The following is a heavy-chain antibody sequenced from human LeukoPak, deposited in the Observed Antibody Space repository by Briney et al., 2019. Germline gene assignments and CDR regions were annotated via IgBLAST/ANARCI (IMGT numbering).Heavy chain of an antibody. CDR3: ARGPNSNWSGLDF. V-gene: IGHV3-74*01. Sequence: PGGSLRLSCAASGFTFSSYAMHWVRQAPGKGLVWVSRISPTGSTTSYADSVKGRFTVSRDNAKNTLYLQVNNLRAEDTAVYYCARGPNSNWSGLDFWGQGTLLTVSS. CDR2: ISPTGSTT. CDR1: GFTFSSYA. D-gene: IGHD6-6*01. J-gene: IGHJ4*02.